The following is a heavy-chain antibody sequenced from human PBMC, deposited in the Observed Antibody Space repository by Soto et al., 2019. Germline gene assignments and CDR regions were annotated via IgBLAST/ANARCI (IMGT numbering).Heavy chain of an antibody. Sequence: EVQLVESGGGLVQPGRSLRLSCAASGFTFDDYAMHWVRQAPGKGLEWVSGISWNSGSIGYADSVKGRFTISRDNAKNSLYLQMNSLRAEDTALYYCAKDIEDTAMVQFDYWGQGTLVTVSS. CDR2: ISWNSGSI. D-gene: IGHD5-18*01. CDR3: AKDIEDTAMVQFDY. J-gene: IGHJ4*02. CDR1: GFTFDDYA. V-gene: IGHV3-9*01.